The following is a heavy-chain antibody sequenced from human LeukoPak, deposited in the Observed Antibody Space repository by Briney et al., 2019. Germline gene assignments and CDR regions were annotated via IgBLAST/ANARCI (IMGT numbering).Heavy chain of an antibody. CDR3: ARDPATTSYGAFWSYYFDY. V-gene: IGHV3-11*01. Sequence: GGSWRPSCAASGLTFSDYTMSWIRQAPGKGLKWVSYISSSGSTIYYADSVKGRFTISRDNAKNSLYLQMNSLRAEDTAVYYCARDPATTSYGAFWSYYFDYWGQGTLVTVSS. J-gene: IGHJ4*02. D-gene: IGHD4-17*01. CDR2: ISSSGSTI. CDR1: GLTFSDYT.